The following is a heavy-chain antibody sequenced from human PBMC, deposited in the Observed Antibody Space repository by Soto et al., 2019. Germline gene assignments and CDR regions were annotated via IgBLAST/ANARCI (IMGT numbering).Heavy chain of an antibody. V-gene: IGHV4-31*03. CDR3: ASEPTVPSGFDS. CDR2: IYYTGIT. CDR1: GGSVSSGGYY. J-gene: IGHJ4*02. Sequence: SETLSLTCNVSGGSVSSGGYYWSWIRQHPGKGLEWIGYIYYTGITYYNPSLQSRVTISLGTSKNQFSLTLTSVAAADTATYYCASEPTVPSGFDSWGQGTLVT. D-gene: IGHD4-17*01.